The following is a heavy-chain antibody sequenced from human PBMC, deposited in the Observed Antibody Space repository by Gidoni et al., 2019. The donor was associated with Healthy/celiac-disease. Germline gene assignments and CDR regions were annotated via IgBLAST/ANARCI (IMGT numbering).Heavy chain of an antibody. Sequence: QVQLQQWGAGLLKPAETLSLTCAVYGGSFSGSYWSWIRQPPGKGLEWIGEINHSGSPNYNPSLKSRVTISVDTSKNQFSLKLSAVTAADTAVYYCARARVSPDSSGYYLYYYYYYMDVWGKGTTVTVSS. CDR2: INHSGSP. CDR1: GGSFSGSY. D-gene: IGHD3-22*01. V-gene: IGHV4-34*01. CDR3: ARARVSPDSSGYYLYYYYYYMDV. J-gene: IGHJ6*03.